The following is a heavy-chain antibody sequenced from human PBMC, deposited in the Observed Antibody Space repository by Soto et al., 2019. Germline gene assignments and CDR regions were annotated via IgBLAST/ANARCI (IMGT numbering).Heavy chain of an antibody. D-gene: IGHD2-15*01. CDR3: ARESRCCSGGSCYFLPGIDY. Sequence: QVQLVQSGAEVKKPGSSVKVSCKASGGTFSSYAISWVRQAPGQGLEWMGGIIPIFGTANYAQKFQGRVTITAEESASTAYMALGSLRSEDAAVYYCARESRCCSGGSCYFLPGIDYWGQGTLVTVSS. V-gene: IGHV1-69*12. CDR1: GGTFSSYA. CDR2: IIPIFGTA. J-gene: IGHJ4*02.